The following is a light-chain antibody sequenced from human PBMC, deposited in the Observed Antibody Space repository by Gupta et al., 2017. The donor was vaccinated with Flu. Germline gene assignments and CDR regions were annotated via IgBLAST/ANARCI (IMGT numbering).Light chain of an antibody. Sequence: PSTLSWSPGERATLSCRASQSVSSYFAWYQQKPGQAPRLLIYDASNRATGIPARFSGSGSGTDFTLTISSLEPEDFAVYYCQQRSNWPLTFGGGTKVEIK. V-gene: IGKV3-11*01. CDR1: QSVSSY. J-gene: IGKJ4*01. CDR2: DAS. CDR3: QQRSNWPLT.